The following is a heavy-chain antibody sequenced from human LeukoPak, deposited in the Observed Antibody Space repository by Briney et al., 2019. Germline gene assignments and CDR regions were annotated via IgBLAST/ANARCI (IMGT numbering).Heavy chain of an antibody. Sequence: SETLSLTCTVSGGSISSGDYYWSWIRQPPGKGLEWIGYIYYIGNTFYNPSLKSRVTISVDTSKKQFSLKLTSVTTADTAVYYCARVSGVGWYYYLDHWGQGTLVTVSS. D-gene: IGHD6-19*01. V-gene: IGHV4-30-4*02. CDR2: IYYIGNT. CDR3: ARVSGVGWYYYLDH. CDR1: GGSISSGDYY. J-gene: IGHJ4*02.